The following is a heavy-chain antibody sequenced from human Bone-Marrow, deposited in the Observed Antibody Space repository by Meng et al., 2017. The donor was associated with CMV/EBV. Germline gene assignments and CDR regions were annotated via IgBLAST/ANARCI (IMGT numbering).Heavy chain of an antibody. CDR1: GGSISSSSYY. CDR2: IYYSGST. J-gene: IGHJ4*02. D-gene: IGHD5-18*01. CDR3: ARDGGRGYSYGHFDY. V-gene: IGHV4-39*07. Sequence: CTVSGGSISSSSYYWGWIRQPPGKGLEWIGSIYYSGSTYYNPSLKSRVTISVDTSKNQFSLKLSSVTAADTAVYYCARDGGRGYSYGHFDYWGQGTLVTVSS.